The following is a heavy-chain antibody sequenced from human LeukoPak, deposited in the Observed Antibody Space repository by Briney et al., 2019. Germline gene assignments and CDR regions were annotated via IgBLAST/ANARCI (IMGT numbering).Heavy chain of an antibody. V-gene: IGHV4-30-2*01. CDR3: ARGRSDYYDSSGPLDY. J-gene: IGHJ4*02. D-gene: IGHD3-22*01. CDR2: IYHSGST. Sequence: SETLSLTCAVSGGSISSGGYSWSWIRQPPGKGLEWIGYIYHSGSTYYNPSLKSRVTISVDRSKNQFSLKLSSVTAADTAVYYCARGRSDYYDSSGPLDYWGQGTLVTVSS. CDR1: GGSISSGGYS.